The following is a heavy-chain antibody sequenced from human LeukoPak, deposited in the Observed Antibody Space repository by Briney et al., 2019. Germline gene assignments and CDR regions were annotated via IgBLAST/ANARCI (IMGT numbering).Heavy chain of an antibody. Sequence: GASVKVSCKASGYTFTSYDINWVRQATGQGLEWMGWMNPNSGNTGYAQKFQGRVTITRNTSISIAYIELSSLGSEDTAVYYCARTLAARLGGDAFDIWGQGTMATVSS. V-gene: IGHV1-8*01. CDR2: MNPNSGNT. CDR1: GYTFTSYD. J-gene: IGHJ3*02. CDR3: ARTLAARLGGDAFDI. D-gene: IGHD6-6*01.